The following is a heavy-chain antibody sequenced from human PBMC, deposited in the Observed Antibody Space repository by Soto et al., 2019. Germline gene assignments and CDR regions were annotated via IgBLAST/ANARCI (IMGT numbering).Heavy chain of an antibody. CDR2: ISYDGSNK. V-gene: IGHV3-30*03. Sequence: QVQLVESGGGVVQPGRSLRLSCAASGFTFSSYGMHWVRQAPGTGLAWVAVISYDGSNKYYADSVKGRFTVSSYNSKNTLYLHMNSLSAEDTDVDYCARWFGAFDYWGQGTLVTVAS. J-gene: IGHJ4*02. CDR1: GFTFSSYG. D-gene: IGHD3-10*01. CDR3: ARWFGAFDY.